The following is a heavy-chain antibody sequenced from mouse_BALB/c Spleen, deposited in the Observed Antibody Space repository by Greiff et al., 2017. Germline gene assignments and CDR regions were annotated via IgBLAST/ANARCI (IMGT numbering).Heavy chain of an antibody. CDR1: GFTFSSYT. D-gene: IGHD1-1*01. J-gene: IGHJ2*01. CDR2: ISSGGSYT. CDR3: TREGYGSSSYYFDY. V-gene: IGHV5-6-4*01. Sequence: EVQVVESGGGLVKPGGSLKLSCAASGFTFSSYTMSWVRQTPEKRLEWVATISSGGSYTYYPDSVKGRFTISRDNAKNTLYLQMSSLKSEDTAMYYCTREGYGSSSYYFDYWGQGTTLTVSS.